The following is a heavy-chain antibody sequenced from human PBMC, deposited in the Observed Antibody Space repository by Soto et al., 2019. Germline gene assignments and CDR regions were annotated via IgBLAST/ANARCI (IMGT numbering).Heavy chain of an antibody. V-gene: IGHV3-74*01. CDR2: INNDGSSI. CDR1: GFTFRTW. CDR3: TRGASGYGNFDY. D-gene: IGHD5-12*01. J-gene: IGHJ4*02. Sequence: EVQLVESGEGLVQPGGSLRLSCAASGFTFRTWMHWVRQAPGKGLVWVSRINNDGSSITYADSVKGRFIISRDNAKNTLYLQMNSLTVEDTAVYYCTRGASGYGNFDYWGQGVLVTVSS.